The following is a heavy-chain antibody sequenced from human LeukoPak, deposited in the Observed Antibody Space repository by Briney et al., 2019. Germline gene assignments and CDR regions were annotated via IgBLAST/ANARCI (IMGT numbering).Heavy chain of an antibody. V-gene: IGHV1-2*02. CDR2: INPNSGGT. Sequence: ASVKVSCKASGYTFTGYYMHWVRQAPGQGLEWMGWINPNSGGTNYAQKFQGRVTMTRDTSISTAYMELSRLRSDDTAVYYCARDHWGLGAFDIWGQGTMVTVSS. D-gene: IGHD7-27*01. CDR3: ARDHWGLGAFDI. CDR1: GYTFTGYY. J-gene: IGHJ3*02.